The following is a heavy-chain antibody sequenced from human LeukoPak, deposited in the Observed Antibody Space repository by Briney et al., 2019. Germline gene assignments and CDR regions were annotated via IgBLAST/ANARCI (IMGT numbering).Heavy chain of an antibody. D-gene: IGHD1-26*01. J-gene: IGHJ6*02. Sequence: EASVKVSCKASGYTFTGYYMHWVRQAPGQGLEWMGWINLNNGGTNYAQKFQGWVSMTRDTSISTAYMELSRLRSDDTAVYYCARGRGQLYYSLPDPAHGMDVWGQGTTVTVSS. CDR1: GYTFTGYY. V-gene: IGHV1-2*04. CDR3: ARGRGQLYYSLPDPAHGMDV. CDR2: INLNNGGT.